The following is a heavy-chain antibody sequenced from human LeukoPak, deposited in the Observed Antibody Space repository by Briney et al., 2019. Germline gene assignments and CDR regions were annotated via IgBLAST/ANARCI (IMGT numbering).Heavy chain of an antibody. V-gene: IGHV3-15*01. Sequence: GGSLRLSCAASGFTFSNAWMSWVREAPGKGLEGVGRIKSKTDGGTTDYAAPVKGRFTISRDDSKNTLYLQMNSLKTEDTAVYYCTTRTPGNYYSGRDVWGQGTTVTVSS. J-gene: IGHJ6*02. D-gene: IGHD1-1*01. CDR2: IKSKTDGGTT. CDR3: TTRTPGNYYSGRDV. CDR1: GFTFSNAW.